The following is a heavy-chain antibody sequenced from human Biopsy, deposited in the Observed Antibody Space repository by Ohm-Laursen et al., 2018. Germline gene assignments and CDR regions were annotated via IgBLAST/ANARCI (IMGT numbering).Heavy chain of an antibody. Sequence: GTLSLTCTVSSGSISSYYWTWIRQSPGKGLEWIASMYYSGSTTYNPALKSRVSISVDMSEYQFSLNLRSVTAADTAMYYCARGRHTRERWLVYDSWGQGTLVTVSS. CDR2: MYYSGST. CDR3: ARGRHTRERWLVYDS. CDR1: SGSISSYY. J-gene: IGHJ5*02. V-gene: IGHV4-59*01. D-gene: IGHD5/OR15-5a*01.